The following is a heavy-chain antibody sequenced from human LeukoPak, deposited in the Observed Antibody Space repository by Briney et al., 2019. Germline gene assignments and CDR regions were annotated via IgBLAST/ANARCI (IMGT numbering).Heavy chain of an antibody. Sequence: SQTLSLTCAISGDSVSSNSAAWNWLRQSPSRGLEWLGRTYYRSKWYSDYAVSVKSRITINPDTSKNQFSLQLNSVPPEDTAVYYCARGPQLVGYYYIDVWGKGTTVTVSS. V-gene: IGHV6-1*01. J-gene: IGHJ6*03. D-gene: IGHD6-13*01. CDR2: TYYRSKWYS. CDR3: ARGPQLVGYYYIDV. CDR1: GDSVSSNSAA.